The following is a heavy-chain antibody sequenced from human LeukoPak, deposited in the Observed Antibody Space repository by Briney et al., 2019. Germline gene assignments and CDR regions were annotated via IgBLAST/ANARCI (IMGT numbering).Heavy chain of an antibody. Sequence: GGSLRLSCAASGCSFSSYYLSWIRQAPGKGLEWVSYISSSGSTIYYADSVNSRFTISRDNAKNSLYLQMNILSAEDTAVYYCARDSGGPSGWSAFDYWGQGTLVTVSS. J-gene: IGHJ4*02. CDR3: ARDSGGPSGWSAFDY. CDR2: ISSSGSTI. D-gene: IGHD6-19*01. V-gene: IGHV3-11*01. CDR1: GCSFSSYY.